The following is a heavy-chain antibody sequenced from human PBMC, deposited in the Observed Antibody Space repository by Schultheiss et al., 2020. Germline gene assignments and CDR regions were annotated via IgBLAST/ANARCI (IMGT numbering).Heavy chain of an antibody. V-gene: IGHV3-48*04. Sequence: GGSLRLSCAASGFTFSSYGMHWVRQAPGKGLEWLSDISSSDSTRYYADSVKGRFSISRDNAKNSLYLQMNSLRAEDTAVYYCARVSVEMATIYYYYYGMDVWGQGTTVTSP. CDR2: ISSSDSTR. D-gene: IGHD5-24*01. CDR1: GFTFSSYG. CDR3: ARVSVEMATIYYYYYGMDV. J-gene: IGHJ6*02.